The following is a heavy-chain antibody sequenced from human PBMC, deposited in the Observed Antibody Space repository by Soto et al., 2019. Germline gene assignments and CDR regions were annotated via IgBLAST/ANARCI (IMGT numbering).Heavy chain of an antibody. J-gene: IGHJ4*02. V-gene: IGHV4-34*01. CDR1: GGSFSGYY. Sequence: SETLSLTCAVYGGSFSGYYWNWIRQPPGKGLEWIGEIDHSGYTNYNPSLKSRVTISVDTSRNLFSLKLTSVTAADTAVYFCARASSSTDSGFDSWGQGTLVTVSS. CDR3: ARASSSTDSGFDS. CDR2: IDHSGYT. D-gene: IGHD6-25*01.